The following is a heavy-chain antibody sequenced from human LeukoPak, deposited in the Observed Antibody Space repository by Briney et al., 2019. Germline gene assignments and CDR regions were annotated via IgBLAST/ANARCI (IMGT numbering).Heavy chain of an antibody. J-gene: IGHJ3*02. CDR3: ARYGATVTTFEGPNAFDI. D-gene: IGHD4-17*01. Sequence: GASVKVSCKASGFTFTSSAVQWVRQARGQRLEWIGWIVVGSGNTNYAQKFQERVTMTRDTSTSTVYMELSSLRSEDTAVYYCARYGATVTTFEGPNAFDIWGQGTMVTVSS. CDR2: IVVGSGNT. CDR1: GFTFTSSA. V-gene: IGHV1-58*01.